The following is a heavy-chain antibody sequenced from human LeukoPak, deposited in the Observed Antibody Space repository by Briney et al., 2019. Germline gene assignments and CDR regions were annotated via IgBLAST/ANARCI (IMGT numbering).Heavy chain of an antibody. D-gene: IGHD5-12*01. Sequence: PGGSLRLSCSASGFTFGSYAMHWVRQAPGKGLEYVSSISSNGGSTYYADSVKGRFTISRDNSKNTLFLQMSSLRTEDTAVYYCASPYSGYDYNFDHWGQGTLVTVSS. J-gene: IGHJ4*02. CDR1: GFTFGSYA. CDR2: ISSNGGST. CDR3: ASPYSGYDYNFDH. V-gene: IGHV3-64D*06.